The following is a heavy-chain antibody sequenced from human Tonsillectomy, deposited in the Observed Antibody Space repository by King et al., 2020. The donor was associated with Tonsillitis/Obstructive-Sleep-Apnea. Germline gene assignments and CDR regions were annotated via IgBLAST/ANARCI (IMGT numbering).Heavy chain of an antibody. J-gene: IGHJ6*02. D-gene: IGHD6-13*01. CDR1: RFTFSSYE. V-gene: IGHV3-48*03. CDR2: ISSSGSTI. CDR3: ARESGSSAWYGDDYGMDV. Sequence: EVQLVESGGGLVQPGGSLRLSCEASRFTFSSYEMDWVRQAPGKGLEWVSYISSSGSTIYYADSVKGRFTISRDNAKNSLYLQMNSLRAEDTAVYYCARESGSSAWYGDDYGMDVWGQGTTVTVSS.